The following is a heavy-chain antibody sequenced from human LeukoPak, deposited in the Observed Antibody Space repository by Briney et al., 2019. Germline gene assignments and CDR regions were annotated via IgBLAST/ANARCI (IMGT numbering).Heavy chain of an antibody. CDR1: GGSISGYY. Sequence: SETLSLTCTVSGGSISGYYWSWIRQPAGKGLEWIGRIYTSGSTNYNPSLKSRVAMSVDTSKNQFSLKLSSVTAADTAVYYCARASYDSSGYYYYFDYWGQGTLVTVSS. J-gene: IGHJ4*02. D-gene: IGHD3-22*01. CDR3: ARASYDSSGYYYYFDY. CDR2: IYTSGST. V-gene: IGHV4-4*07.